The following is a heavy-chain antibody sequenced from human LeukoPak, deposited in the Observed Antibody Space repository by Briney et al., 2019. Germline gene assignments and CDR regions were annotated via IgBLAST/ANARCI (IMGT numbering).Heavy chain of an antibody. CDR1: GFTFSSYA. CDR3: AKAALHTVTTE. CDR2: MSYDGSNK. D-gene: IGHD4-11*01. V-gene: IGHV3-30-3*01. Sequence: GGSLRLSCAASGFTFSSYALHWVRQAPGKGLEWVAVMSYDGSNKYFADSVKGRFTISRDNSKNTLYLQMNNLGAEDTAVYYCAKAALHTVTTEWGQGTLVTVSS. J-gene: IGHJ4*02.